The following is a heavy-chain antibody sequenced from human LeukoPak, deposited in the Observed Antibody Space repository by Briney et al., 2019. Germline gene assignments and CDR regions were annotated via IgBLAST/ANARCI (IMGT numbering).Heavy chain of an antibody. Sequence: PGGSLRLSCAASGFTFSSYSMNWVRQAPGKGLEWVSSISSSSSYIYYADSVKGRFTISRENSNSTVYLQMNSLRPEDTAIYFCAREGRWVQLALGYWGQGTLVTV. D-gene: IGHD5-24*01. V-gene: IGHV3-21*01. CDR3: AREGRWVQLALGY. CDR1: GFTFSSYS. J-gene: IGHJ4*02. CDR2: ISSSSSYI.